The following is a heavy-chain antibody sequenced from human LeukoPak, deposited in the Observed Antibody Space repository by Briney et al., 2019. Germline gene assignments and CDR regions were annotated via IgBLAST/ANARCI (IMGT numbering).Heavy chain of an antibody. V-gene: IGHV4-34*01. Sequence: PSETLSLTCAVYGGSFSGYYWSWIRQPPGKGLEWIGEINHSGSTNYNPSLKSRVTISVDTSKNQFSLKLSSVTAADTAVYYCARQGYGGNSEDYWGQGTLVTVSS. CDR2: INHSGST. D-gene: IGHD4-23*01. CDR1: GGSFSGYY. J-gene: IGHJ4*02. CDR3: ARQGYGGNSEDY.